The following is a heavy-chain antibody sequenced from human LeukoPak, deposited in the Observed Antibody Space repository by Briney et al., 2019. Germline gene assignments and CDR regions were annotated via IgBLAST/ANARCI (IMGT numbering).Heavy chain of an antibody. CDR2: ISESGGST. D-gene: IGHD3-10*01. CDR3: AKRGIVIRGVLIIGFHKEAYYFDY. CDR1: GITLSNYA. J-gene: IGHJ4*02. Sequence: GGSLRLSCVVSGITLSNYAMSWVRQAPGKGLEWVSGISESGGSTNYADSVKGRFTISRDNSMNTVYLQTNSLRAEDTAVYFCAKRGIVIRGVLIIGFHKEAYYFDYWGQGILVTVSS. V-gene: IGHV3-23*01.